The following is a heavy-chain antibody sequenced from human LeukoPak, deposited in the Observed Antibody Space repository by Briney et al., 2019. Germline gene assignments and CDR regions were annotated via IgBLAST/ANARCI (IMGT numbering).Heavy chain of an antibody. CDR2: IYYSGST. CDR3: ARNYRSLYYYYGMDV. V-gene: IGHV4-59*01. CDR1: GGSISSYY. D-gene: IGHD1-7*01. Sequence: TSETLSLTCTVSGGSISSYYWSWIRQPPGKGLEWIGYIYYSGSTNYNPSLKSRVTISVDTSKNQFSLKLSSVTAADTAVYYCARNYRSLYYYYGMDVWGQGTTVTVSS. J-gene: IGHJ6*02.